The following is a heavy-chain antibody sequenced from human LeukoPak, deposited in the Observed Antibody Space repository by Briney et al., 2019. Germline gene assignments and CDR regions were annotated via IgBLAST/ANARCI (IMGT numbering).Heavy chain of an antibody. CDR2: IYYSGST. CDR1: GGSISSSSYY. J-gene: IGHJ6*03. Sequence: TSETLSLTCTVSGGSISSSSYYWGWIRQAPGKGLEWIGSIYYSGSTYYNPSLKSRVTISVDTSKNQFSLKLSSVTAADTAVYYCARFYGDYVYYYMDVWGKGTTVTISS. V-gene: IGHV4-39*07. D-gene: IGHD4-17*01. CDR3: ARFYGDYVYYYMDV.